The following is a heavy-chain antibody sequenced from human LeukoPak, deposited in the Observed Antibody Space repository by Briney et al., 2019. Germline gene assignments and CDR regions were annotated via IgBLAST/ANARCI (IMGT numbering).Heavy chain of an antibody. Sequence: PSETLSLTCTVSGYSISSGYYWGWIRQPPVKGLEWIGSIYHSGSTYYNPSLKSRVTISVDTSKNQFSLKLSSVTAADTAVYYCARADYSSTWSHDYYYMDVWGKGTTVTVSS. CDR3: ARADYSSTWSHDYYYMDV. J-gene: IGHJ6*03. D-gene: IGHD6-13*01. CDR1: GYSISSGYY. CDR2: IYHSGST. V-gene: IGHV4-38-2*02.